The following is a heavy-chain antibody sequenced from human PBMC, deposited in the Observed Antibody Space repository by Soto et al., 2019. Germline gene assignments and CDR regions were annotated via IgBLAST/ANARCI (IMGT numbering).Heavy chain of an antibody. Sequence: GGSLRLSCTASGFTFSSYAMSWVRQAPGKGLEWVSAISGSGGSTYYADSVKGRFTISRDNSKNTLYLQMNSLRAEDTAVYYCAKDHGSSWYGIYGYWGQGTLVTVS. J-gene: IGHJ4*02. V-gene: IGHV3-23*01. CDR2: ISGSGGST. CDR3: AKDHGSSWYGIYGY. CDR1: GFTFSSYA. D-gene: IGHD6-13*01.